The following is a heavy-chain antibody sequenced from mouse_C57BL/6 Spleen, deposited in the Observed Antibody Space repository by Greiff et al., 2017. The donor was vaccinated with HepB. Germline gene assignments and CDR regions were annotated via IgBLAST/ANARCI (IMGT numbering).Heavy chain of an antibody. Sequence: VQLQQPGAELVMPGASVKLSCKASGYTFTSYWMHWVKQRPGQGLEWIGEIDPSDSYTNYNQKFKGKSTLTVDKSSSTAYMQLNSLTSEDSAVYYCARSCYGSSYDYFDYWGQGTTLTVSS. D-gene: IGHD1-1*01. CDR2: IDPSDSYT. J-gene: IGHJ2*01. CDR3: ARSCYGSSYDYFDY. CDR1: GYTFTSYW. V-gene: IGHV1-69*01.